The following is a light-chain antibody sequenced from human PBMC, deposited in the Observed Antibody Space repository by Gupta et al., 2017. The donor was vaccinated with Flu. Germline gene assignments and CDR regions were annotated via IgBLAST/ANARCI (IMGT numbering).Light chain of an antibody. CDR3: QQYDNWPPYS. CDR2: GAS. V-gene: IGKV3-15*01. CDR1: HSVSTN. J-gene: IGKJ2*03. Sequence: VLTQSPATLSVSPGEGATLSCRASHSVSTNLAWYQQKPGQAPRLLIYGASTRATGIPARFSGSGSWTDFTLTISSLQSEDFAIYYCQQYDNWPPYSFGQGTRLEIK.